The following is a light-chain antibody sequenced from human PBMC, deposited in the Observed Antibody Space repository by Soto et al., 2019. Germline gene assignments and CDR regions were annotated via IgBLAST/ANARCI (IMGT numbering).Light chain of an antibody. Sequence: QSALTQPPSLSGSPGQSITISCTGTSSDIGAYDYVSWFQQHPGKAPKLMVYEVNNRPSGVSNRFSGSKSGNTAYLTISGLQVEDEAEYFCCSYTTTSTHVFGTGTKVTVL. CDR1: SSDIGAYDY. CDR3: CSYTTTSTHV. V-gene: IGLV2-14*01. CDR2: EVN. J-gene: IGLJ1*01.